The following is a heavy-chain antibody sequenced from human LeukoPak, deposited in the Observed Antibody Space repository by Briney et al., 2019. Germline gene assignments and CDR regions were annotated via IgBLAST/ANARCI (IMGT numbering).Heavy chain of an antibody. CDR2: MNPNSGNT. Sequence: ASVKVSCKASGYTFTSYDINWVREARGQGREWMGWMNPNSGNTGYAQRFQGRVTMTRNTSISTAYMELSSLRSEDTAVYYCARAYSSGLIDYWGQGTLVTVSS. V-gene: IGHV1-8*01. CDR3: ARAYSSGLIDY. J-gene: IGHJ4*02. D-gene: IGHD6-19*01. CDR1: GYTFTSYD.